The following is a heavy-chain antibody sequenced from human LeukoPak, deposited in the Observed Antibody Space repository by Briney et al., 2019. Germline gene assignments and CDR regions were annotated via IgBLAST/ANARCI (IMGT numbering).Heavy chain of an antibody. CDR1: GYTFTGDY. CDR2: INPNSGGT. CDR3: ARDLHGRFGGGD. D-gene: IGHD3-10*01. Sequence: DSVKVSCKASGYTFTGDYMHWVRQAPGQGLEWMGWINPNSGGTNYAQKFQGRVTMTRDTSISTAYMELSRLRSDDTAVYYCARDLHGRFGGGDWGQGTLVTVSS. J-gene: IGHJ4*02. V-gene: IGHV1-2*02.